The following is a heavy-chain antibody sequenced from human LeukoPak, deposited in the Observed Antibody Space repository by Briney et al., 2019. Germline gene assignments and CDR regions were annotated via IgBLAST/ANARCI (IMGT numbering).Heavy chain of an antibody. CDR3: ARDSGTNGYYFEYFHH. Sequence: GGSLRLSCAASGFAFSNYAMHWVRQAPGKGLEWVAVVSYDGTNKYSADSVKGRFTISRGNSKNTVYLQMNSLRPEDTAVYYCARDSGTNGYYFEYFHHWGQGTLVTVSS. D-gene: IGHD3-22*01. J-gene: IGHJ1*01. CDR1: GFAFSNYA. CDR2: VSYDGTNK. V-gene: IGHV3-30-3*01.